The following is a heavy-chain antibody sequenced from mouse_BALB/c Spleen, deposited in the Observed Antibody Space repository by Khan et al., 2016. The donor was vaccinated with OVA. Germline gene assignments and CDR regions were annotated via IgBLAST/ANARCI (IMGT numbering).Heavy chain of an antibody. CDR1: GYTFSSYW. J-gene: IGHJ2*01. CDR2: ILPGSDST. D-gene: IGHD2-10*01. Sequence: QVQLQQSGTELMKPRASVKISCKATGYTFSSYWIEWVKQRPGHGLEWIGEILPGSDSTNYNEKFKGKATFTADASSNTAYMQLSSLTSEDSAVYYCARRPTYPCDIWGQGTTLTVSS. CDR3: ARRPTYPCDI. V-gene: IGHV1-9*01.